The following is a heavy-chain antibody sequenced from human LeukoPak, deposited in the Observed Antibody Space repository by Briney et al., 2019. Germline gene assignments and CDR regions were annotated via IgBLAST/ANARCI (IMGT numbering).Heavy chain of an antibody. J-gene: IGHJ4*02. CDR1: GFTFSSYA. Sequence: GGSLRLSCAASGFTFSSYAMSWVRQPPGKGLEGVSAISGSGDNTYYADSVKGRFTISRDNSKNTLFLQMNSLRAEDTAVYYCAKVYSYGYGGDYWGQGTLDTVSS. CDR2: ISGSGDNT. V-gene: IGHV3-23*01. D-gene: IGHD5-18*01. CDR3: AKVYSYGYGGDY.